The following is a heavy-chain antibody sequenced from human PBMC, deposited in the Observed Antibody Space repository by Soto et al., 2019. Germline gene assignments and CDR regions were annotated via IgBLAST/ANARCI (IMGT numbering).Heavy chain of an antibody. CDR3: TRFVAARFDF. Sequence: GGSLRLSCTASGFIFGDYGMSWVRQAPGKGLEYLGLIRNKGYGESTEYAASMKGRITISRDDAKSIVYLQMNSLKTEDTAVYFCTRFVAARFDFWGQGTLVTVSS. V-gene: IGHV3-49*04. CDR2: IRNKGYGEST. J-gene: IGHJ4*02. CDR1: GFIFGDYG. D-gene: IGHD6-6*01.